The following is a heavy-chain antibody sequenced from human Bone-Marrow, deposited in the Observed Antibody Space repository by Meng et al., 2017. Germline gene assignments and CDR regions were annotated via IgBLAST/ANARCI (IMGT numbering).Heavy chain of an antibody. CDR1: GFTFDDYA. CDR2: ISWDGGST. D-gene: IGHD2-21*01. V-gene: IGHV3-43D*03. J-gene: IGHJ4*02. CDR3: AKDIIAGY. Sequence: GESLKISCAASGFTFDDYAMHWVRQAPGKGLEWVSLISWDGGSTYYADSVKGRFTISRDNSKNSLYLQMNSLRAEDTALYYCAKDIIAGYWGQGTLVTVSS.